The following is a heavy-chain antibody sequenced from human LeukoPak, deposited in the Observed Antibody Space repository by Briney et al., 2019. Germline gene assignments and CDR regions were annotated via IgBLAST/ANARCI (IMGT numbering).Heavy chain of an antibody. CDR3: ASSYYYGSGSYYKGLFDY. CDR1: GYTFTNYG. J-gene: IGHJ4*02. Sequence: ASVKVSCKASGYTFTNYGISWVRQAPGQGLEWMGWISAYNGNTNYAQKLQGRVTMTTDTSTSTAYMELRSLRSDDTAVYYCASSYYYGSGSYYKGLFDYWGQGTLVTVSS. V-gene: IGHV1-18*01. D-gene: IGHD3-10*01. CDR2: ISAYNGNT.